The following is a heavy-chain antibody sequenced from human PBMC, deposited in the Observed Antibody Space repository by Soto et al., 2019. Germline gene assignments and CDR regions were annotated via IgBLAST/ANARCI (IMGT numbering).Heavy chain of an antibody. J-gene: IGHJ4*02. D-gene: IGHD6-19*01. Sequence: EVHLLEYGGGLVQPGGSLRLSCVVSGSTFSSDDMSWVRQAPGMGLEWVSGISDSGGSTYYADSVKGRFTSSRDNAKNTLYLQMKSLRVEDTALYYCAKDGGWSLAVAGLFDYWGPGTQLTVSS. V-gene: IGHV3-23*01. CDR3: AKDGGWSLAVAGLFDY. CDR2: ISDSGGST. CDR1: GSTFSSDD.